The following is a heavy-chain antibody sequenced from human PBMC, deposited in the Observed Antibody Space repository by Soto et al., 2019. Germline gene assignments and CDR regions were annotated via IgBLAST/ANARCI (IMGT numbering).Heavy chain of an antibody. D-gene: IGHD2-2*01. J-gene: IGHJ5*02. CDR3: ARATIVLVPAAMVSHWFDP. V-gene: IGHV4-30-4*01. CDR2: IYYSGST. CDR1: GGSISSGDYY. Sequence: QVQLQESGPGLVKPSQTLSLTCTVSGGSISSGDYYWSWIRQPPGKGLEWIGYIYYSGSTYYNPSLRSRVTISVDTSKNQFSLKLSSVTAADTAVYYCARATIVLVPAAMVSHWFDPWGQGTLVTVSS.